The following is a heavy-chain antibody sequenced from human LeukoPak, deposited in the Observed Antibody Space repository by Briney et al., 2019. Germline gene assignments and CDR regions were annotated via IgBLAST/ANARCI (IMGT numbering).Heavy chain of an antibody. CDR2: ISAYNGNT. V-gene: IGHV1-18*01. J-gene: IGHJ4*02. CDR1: GYTFTCYG. CDR3: ARDRFRGVRFDY. Sequence: ASVKVSCKASGYTFTCYGISWVRQAPGQGLEWMGWISAYNGNTNYAQKLQGRVTMTTDTSTSTAYMELRSLRSDDTAVYYCARDRFRGVRFDYWGQGTLVTVPS. D-gene: IGHD3-10*01.